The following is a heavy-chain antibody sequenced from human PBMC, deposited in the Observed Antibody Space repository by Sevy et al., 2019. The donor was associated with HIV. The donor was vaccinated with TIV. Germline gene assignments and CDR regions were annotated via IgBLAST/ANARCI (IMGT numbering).Heavy chain of an antibody. J-gene: IGHJ6*02. V-gene: IGHV3-7*01. CDR1: GFTFSSHW. CDR3: ARDTAGIGMDV. D-gene: IGHD6-13*01. CDR2: IKQDGGDK. Sequence: GGSLRLSCAASGFTFSSHWMSWVRQAPGKGLEWVANIKQDGGDKYYVDSVEGRFTISRDNGKNSLSLQMNSLRAEDTAVYYCARDTAGIGMDVWGQGTTVTVSS.